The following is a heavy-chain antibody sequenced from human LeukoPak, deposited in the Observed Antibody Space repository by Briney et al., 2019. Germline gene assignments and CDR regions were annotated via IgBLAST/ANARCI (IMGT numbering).Heavy chain of an antibody. CDR3: ARLPIAAAGTYYYYYMDV. V-gene: IGHV4-38-2*02. Sequence: SETLSLTCTVSGYSISSGYYWGWIRQPPGKGLEWIGSIYHSGSTYYNPSLKSRVTISVDTSKNQFSLKLSSVTAADTAVYYCARLPIAAAGTYYYYYMDVWGKGTTVTVSS. J-gene: IGHJ6*03. D-gene: IGHD6-13*01. CDR1: GYSISSGYY. CDR2: IYHSGST.